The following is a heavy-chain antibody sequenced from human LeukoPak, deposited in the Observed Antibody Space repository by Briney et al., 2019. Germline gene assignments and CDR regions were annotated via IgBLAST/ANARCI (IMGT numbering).Heavy chain of an antibody. Sequence: GGSPRLSCAASGFTFSSYGMHWVRQAPGKGLEWVAVIWYDGSNKYYADSVKGRFTISRDNSKNTLYLQMSSLRAEDTAVYYCARGDLTAFLELLIDYWGQGTLVTVSS. CDR1: GFTFSSYG. D-gene: IGHD2-15*01. CDR2: IWYDGSNK. CDR3: ARGDLTAFLELLIDY. J-gene: IGHJ4*02. V-gene: IGHV3-33*01.